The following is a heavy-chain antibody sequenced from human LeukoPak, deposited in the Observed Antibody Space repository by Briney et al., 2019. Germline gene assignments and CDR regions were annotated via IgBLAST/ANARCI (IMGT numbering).Heavy chain of an antibody. D-gene: IGHD6-6*01. V-gene: IGHV3-23*01. CDR3: AKEPIAARPPGLNWFDP. CDR1: GFTFSSYA. J-gene: IGHJ5*02. CDR2: ISGSGGST. Sequence: GGSLRLSRAASGFTFSSYAMSWVRQAPGKGLEWVSAISGSGGSTYYADSVKGRFTISRDNSKNTLYLQMNSLRAEDTAVYYCAKEPIAARPPGLNWFDPWGQGTLVTVSS.